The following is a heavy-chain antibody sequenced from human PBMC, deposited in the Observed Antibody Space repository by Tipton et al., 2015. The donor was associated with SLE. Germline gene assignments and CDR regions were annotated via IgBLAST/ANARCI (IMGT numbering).Heavy chain of an antibody. CDR3: ARSGSILRSGWDRDAFDI. J-gene: IGHJ3*02. D-gene: IGHD6-19*01. Sequence: TLSLTCTVSGGSISSYYWSWIRQPPGKGLEWIGYIYTSGSTNYNPSLKSRVTISADTSKNQFSLKLSSVTAADTAVYYCARSGSILRSGWDRDAFDIWGQGTMVTVSS. CDR1: GGSISSYY. V-gene: IGHV4-4*08. CDR2: IYTSGST.